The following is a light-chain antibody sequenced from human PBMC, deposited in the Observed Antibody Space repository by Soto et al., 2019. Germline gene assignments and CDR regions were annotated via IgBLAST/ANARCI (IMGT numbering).Light chain of an antibody. CDR3: QQRSNWQLT. V-gene: IGKV3-11*01. CDR1: QSVSSY. CDR2: DAS. Sequence: EIVLTQSPATLSLSPGERATLSCRASQSVSSYLAWYQQKPGQAPRLLIYDASNRATGIPARFSGSGSGTDFTLTISSLEPEDFAVYYCQQRSNWQLTCCGGTKVEIK. J-gene: IGKJ4*01.